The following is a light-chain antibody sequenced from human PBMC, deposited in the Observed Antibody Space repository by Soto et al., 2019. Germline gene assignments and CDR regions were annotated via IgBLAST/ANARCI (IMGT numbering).Light chain of an antibody. Sequence: DIPMTQSPSSLSASVGDRVTITCRSSQNILTYLNWYQQKAGEVPRFLIYAASNLQDGVPSRFSGRESGTEFTRTVSSVQPEDFAADFFQQSYSVPLTFGQGTKLE. J-gene: IGKJ2*01. CDR3: QQSYSVPLT. CDR2: AAS. V-gene: IGKV1-39*01. CDR1: QNILTY.